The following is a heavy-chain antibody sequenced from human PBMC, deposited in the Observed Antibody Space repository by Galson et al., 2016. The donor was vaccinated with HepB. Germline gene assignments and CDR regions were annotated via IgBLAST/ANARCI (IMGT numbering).Heavy chain of an antibody. D-gene: IGHD6-13*01. Sequence: SVKVSCKASGFTFTSYGISWVRQAPGQGPEWMGWISAYNGDTNYAQKLQGRVTMTTDTSTTTAYMELRSLRSDDTAVYYCAIGIAAAGTFDFWGQGTLVTVPS. CDR2: ISAYNGDT. CDR3: AIGIAAAGTFDF. V-gene: IGHV1-18*01. J-gene: IGHJ4*02. CDR1: GFTFTSYG.